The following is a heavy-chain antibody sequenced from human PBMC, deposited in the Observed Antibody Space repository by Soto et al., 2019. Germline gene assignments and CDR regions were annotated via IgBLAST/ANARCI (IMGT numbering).Heavy chain of an antibody. CDR2: IYYSGSA. CDR3: ARDGVYYDSSGYYYVYYFDY. D-gene: IGHD3-22*01. Sequence: QVQLQESGPGLVKPSETLSLTCTVSGGSISSYYWSWIRQSPGKGLEWVGYIYYSGSAKYNPSLKSRVTISVHTSKNQFSLKANSVTAADTAVYYCARDGVYYDSSGYYYVYYFDYWGQGTLVTVSS. V-gene: IGHV4-59*01. J-gene: IGHJ4*02. CDR1: GGSISSYY.